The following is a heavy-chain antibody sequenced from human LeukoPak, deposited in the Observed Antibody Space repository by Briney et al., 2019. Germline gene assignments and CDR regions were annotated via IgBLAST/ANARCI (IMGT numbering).Heavy chain of an antibody. D-gene: IGHD5-24*01. J-gene: IGHJ4*02. CDR2: INWNGGSK. Sequence: GGSLRLSCAASGFTFDDYGISWARQAPGKGLEWVSGINWNGGSKGYADSVKGRFTISRDNAKNSLYLQMNSLRAEDTALYYCARADGPHDYWGQGTLVTVSS. CDR1: GFTFDDYG. V-gene: IGHV3-20*04. CDR3: ARADGPHDY.